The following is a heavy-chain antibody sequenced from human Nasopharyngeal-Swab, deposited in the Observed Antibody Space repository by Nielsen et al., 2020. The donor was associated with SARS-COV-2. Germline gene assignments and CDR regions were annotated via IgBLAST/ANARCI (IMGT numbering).Heavy chain of an antibody. V-gene: IGHV4-59*01. CDR1: GGPISSYY. J-gene: IGHJ6*02. D-gene: IGHD3-10*01. CDR2: IYYSGST. Sequence: SETLSLTCTVSGGPISSYYWSWIRQPPGKGLEWIGYIYYSGSTNYNPSLKSRVTISVDTSKNQFSLKLSSVTAADTAVYYCARDLLWFGEFPYGMDVWGQGTTVTVSS. CDR3: ARDLLWFGEFPYGMDV.